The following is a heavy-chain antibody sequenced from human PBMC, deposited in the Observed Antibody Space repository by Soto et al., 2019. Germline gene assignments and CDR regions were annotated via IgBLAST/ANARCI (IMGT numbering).Heavy chain of an antibody. V-gene: IGHV3-64*01. CDR3: ARDRDYDILTGYYVFDY. Sequence: GGSLRLSCAASGFTFSSYAMLWVRQAPGKGLEYVSAISSNGGSTYYANSVKGRFTISRDNSKNTLYLQMGSLRAEDMAVYYCARDRDYDILTGYYVFDYWGQGTLVTVSS. CDR2: ISSNGGST. CDR1: GFTFSSYA. J-gene: IGHJ4*02. D-gene: IGHD3-9*01.